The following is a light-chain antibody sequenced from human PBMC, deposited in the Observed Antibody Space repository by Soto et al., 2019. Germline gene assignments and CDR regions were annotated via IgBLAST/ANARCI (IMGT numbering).Light chain of an antibody. CDR1: TSDVGGYNH. CDR3: SSYSSSSTVVL. J-gene: IGLJ2*01. V-gene: IGLV2-14*03. Sequence: QPVLTQPASVSGSPGQSITISCTGTTSDVGGYNHVSWYQQHPDKAPKLIIYDVGNRPSGVSNRFSGSKSGNTASLTISGLQAEDEADYYCSSYSSSSTVVLFGGGTQLTVL. CDR2: DVG.